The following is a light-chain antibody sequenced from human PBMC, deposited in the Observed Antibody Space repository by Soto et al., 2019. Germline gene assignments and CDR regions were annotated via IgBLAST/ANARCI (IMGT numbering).Light chain of an antibody. CDR3: SSYTNSGTVV. Sequence: QSALTQPASVSGSPGQSFTISCTGTSSDIGGYNYVSWYQQHPGKAPKLMIYDVNIRPSGLSNRFSGSKSGNTASLTISGLQAEDESDYYCSSYTNSGTVVFGGGTKLTVL. V-gene: IGLV2-14*01. CDR1: SSDIGGYNY. J-gene: IGLJ2*01. CDR2: DVN.